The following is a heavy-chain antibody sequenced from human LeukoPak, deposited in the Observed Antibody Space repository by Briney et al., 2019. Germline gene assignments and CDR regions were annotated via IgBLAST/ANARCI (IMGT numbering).Heavy chain of an antibody. CDR3: AREYTYYYGSGSYSKRNYFDY. J-gene: IGHJ4*02. Sequence: GGSLRLSCAASGFTFSDYYMSWNRQAPGKGLEWVSYISSSGSTIYYADSVKGRFTISRDNAKNSLYLQMNSLRAEDTAVYYCAREYTYYYGSGSYSKRNYFDYWGQGTLVTVSS. V-gene: IGHV3-11*04. CDR2: ISSSGSTI. D-gene: IGHD3-10*01. CDR1: GFTFSDYY.